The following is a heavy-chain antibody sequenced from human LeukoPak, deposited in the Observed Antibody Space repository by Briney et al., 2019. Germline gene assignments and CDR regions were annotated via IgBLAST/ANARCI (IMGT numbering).Heavy chain of an antibody. Sequence: PSGTLSLTCTVSGGSIGSSSYYWGWIRQPPGKGLEWIGSIYYSGNTYYNPSLKSRVTISVDTSKNQFSLKLSSVTAADTAVYYCARASGNYWYYYMDVWGKGTTVTVSS. J-gene: IGHJ6*03. CDR1: GGSIGSSSYY. CDR3: ARASGNYWYYYMDV. V-gene: IGHV4-39*01. CDR2: IYYSGNT. D-gene: IGHD3-3*01.